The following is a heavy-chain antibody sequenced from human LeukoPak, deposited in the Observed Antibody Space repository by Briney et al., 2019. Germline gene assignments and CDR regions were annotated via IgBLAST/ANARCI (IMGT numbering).Heavy chain of an antibody. V-gene: IGHV4-34*01. CDR3: ARGSLLWFGESYFDY. CDR1: GGSFSGYY. J-gene: IGHJ4*02. Sequence: SETLSLTCAVYGGSFSGYYWSWIRQPPGKGLEWIGEINHSGSTNYNPSLKSRVTISVDTSKNQFSLKLSSVTAADTAVYYCARGSLLWFGESYFDYWGQGPRSPSPQ. CDR2: INHSGST. D-gene: IGHD3-10*01.